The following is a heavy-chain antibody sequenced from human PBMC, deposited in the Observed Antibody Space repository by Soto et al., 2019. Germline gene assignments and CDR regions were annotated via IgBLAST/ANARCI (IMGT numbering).Heavy chain of an antibody. Sequence: PSETLSLTCTVSGGSISSYYWSWIRQPPGKGLEWIGYIYYSGSTNYNPSLKSRVTISVDTSKNQFSLKLSSVTAADTAVYYCARVGRTLNYYYYYGMDVWGQGTTVTVS. D-gene: IGHD1-7*01. CDR1: GGSISSYY. CDR3: ARVGRTLNYYYYYGMDV. V-gene: IGHV4-59*01. J-gene: IGHJ6*02. CDR2: IYYSGST.